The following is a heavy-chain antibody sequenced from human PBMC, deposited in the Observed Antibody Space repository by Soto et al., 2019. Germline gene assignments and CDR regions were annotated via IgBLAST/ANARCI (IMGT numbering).Heavy chain of an antibody. D-gene: IGHD6-13*01. Sequence: HPSGSRKIARAASGFTFSSYAMHWVRKAPGKGLEWVAVISYDGSNKYYADSVKGRFTISRDNSKNTLYLQMNSLRAEDTAVYYCARDLNSYSSSWKNYFDYWGQGTLVTVSS. J-gene: IGHJ4*02. CDR2: ISYDGSNK. V-gene: IGHV3-30-3*01. CDR1: GFTFSSYA. CDR3: ARDLNSYSSSWKNYFDY.